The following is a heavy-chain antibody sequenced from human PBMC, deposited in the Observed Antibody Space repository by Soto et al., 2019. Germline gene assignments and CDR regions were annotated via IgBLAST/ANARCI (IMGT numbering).Heavy chain of an antibody. CDR3: ARSPYYYDSSGYPDAFDI. J-gene: IGHJ3*02. V-gene: IGHV1-46*01. CDR2: IKPSGGST. CDR1: GYTFTSYY. D-gene: IGHD3-22*01. Sequence: QVQLVQSGAEVKKPGASVKVSCKASGYTFTSYYMHWVRQAPGQGLEWMGIIKPSGGSTSYEQKIQGRVSMTRDTSTSTVYMELSSMRSEDTAVYYCARSPYYYDSSGYPDAFDIWGQGTMVTVSS.